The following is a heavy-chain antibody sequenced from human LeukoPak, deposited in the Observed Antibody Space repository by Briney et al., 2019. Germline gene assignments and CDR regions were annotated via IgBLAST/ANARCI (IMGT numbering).Heavy chain of an antibody. J-gene: IGHJ6*03. Sequence: GGSLRLSCAASGFTFSSYSVNWVRQAPGKGLEWVSYISSSSSTIYYADSVKSRFTISRDNAKNSLYLQMNSLRDEDTAVYYCARAGRGYSGYDWYYYYYMDVWGKGTTVTVSS. CDR1: GFTFSSYS. D-gene: IGHD5-12*01. V-gene: IGHV3-48*02. CDR2: ISSSSSTI. CDR3: ARAGRGYSGYDWYYYYYMDV.